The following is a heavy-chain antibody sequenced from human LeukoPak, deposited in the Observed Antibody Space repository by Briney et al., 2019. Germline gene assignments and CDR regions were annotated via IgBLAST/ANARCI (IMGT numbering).Heavy chain of an antibody. V-gene: IGHV3-7*01. Sequence: GGTLRLSCAASGFTFSSYGMSWVRQAPGRGLEWVANIKQDGSEIHYVDSVKGRFTISRDNAKNSLYLQMNSLTAEDTAVYYCARDQGSLPFDYWGQGTLVTVSS. D-gene: IGHD1-26*01. CDR1: GFTFSSYG. CDR3: ARDQGSLPFDY. J-gene: IGHJ4*02. CDR2: IKQDGSEI.